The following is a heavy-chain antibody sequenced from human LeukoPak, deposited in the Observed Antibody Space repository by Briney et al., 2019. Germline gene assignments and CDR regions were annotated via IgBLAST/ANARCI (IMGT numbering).Heavy chain of an antibody. CDR3: ARVDTVNYYYYMDV. D-gene: IGHD3-10*01. V-gene: IGHV1-69*06. Sequence: GSSVKVSCKASGGTFSSYAISWVRQAPGQGLEWMGGIIPIFSTANYAQKFQGRVTITADKSTSTVYMELSSLISDDTAVYYCARVDTVNYYYYMDVWGKGTPVTVSS. CDR2: IIPIFSTA. CDR1: GGTFSSYA. J-gene: IGHJ6*03.